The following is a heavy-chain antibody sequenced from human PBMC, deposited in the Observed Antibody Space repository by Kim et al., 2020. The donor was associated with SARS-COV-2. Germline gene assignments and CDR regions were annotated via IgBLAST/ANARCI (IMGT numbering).Heavy chain of an antibody. V-gene: IGHV3-30*18. CDR2: ISYDGSNK. CDR3: AKGQYYDFWSGYLAVGSYYGMDV. Sequence: GGSLRLSCAASGFTFSSYGMHWVRQAPGKGLEWVAVISYDGSNKYYADSVKGRFTISRDNSKNTLYLQMNSLRAEDTAVYYCAKGQYYDFWSGYLAVGSYYGMDVWGQGTTVTVSS. CDR1: GFTFSSYG. D-gene: IGHD3-3*01. J-gene: IGHJ6*02.